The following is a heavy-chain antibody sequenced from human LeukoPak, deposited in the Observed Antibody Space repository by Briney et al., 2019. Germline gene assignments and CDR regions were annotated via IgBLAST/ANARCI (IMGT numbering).Heavy chain of an antibody. V-gene: IGHV1-69*13. CDR2: IIPIFGTA. D-gene: IGHD1-7*01. CDR1: GGTFSSYA. CDR3: ASVSTPGTTETDY. Sequence: ASVKVSCKASGGTFSSYAISWVRQAPGQGLEWMGGIIPIFGTANYAQKFQGRVTITADESTSTAYMELSSLRSEDTAVYYCASVSTPGTTETDYWGQGTLVTVSS. J-gene: IGHJ4*02.